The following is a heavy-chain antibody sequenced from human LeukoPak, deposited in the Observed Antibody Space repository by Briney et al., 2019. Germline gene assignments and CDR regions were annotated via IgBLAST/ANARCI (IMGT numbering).Heavy chain of an antibody. CDR3: AREGTYDILSGYSTSFDSFDI. D-gene: IGHD3-9*01. Sequence: SETLSLTCAVSGGSFSNYYWNWIRQFPGKGLEWIGYISHGGSTNYNPSLESRVTISVDPSKNQFSLKVISVTAADAAVYYCAREGTYDILSGYSTSFDSFDIWGQGKMVTVSS. CDR1: GGSFSNYY. V-gene: IGHV4-59*01. CDR2: ISHGGST. J-gene: IGHJ3*02.